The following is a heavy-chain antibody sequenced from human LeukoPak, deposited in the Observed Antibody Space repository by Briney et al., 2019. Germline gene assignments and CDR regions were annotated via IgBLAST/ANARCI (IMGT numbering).Heavy chain of an antibody. CDR2: INPNSGGT. CDR3: ARSSQDYYFDY. J-gene: IGHJ4*02. Sequence: ASVKVSCKASGYTFTSYYMHWVRQAPGQGLEWMGIINPNSGGTNYAQKFQGRVTMTRDTSISTAYMELSRLRSDDTAVYYCARSSQDYYFDYWGQGTLVTVSS. CDR1: GYTFTSYY. V-gene: IGHV1-2*02.